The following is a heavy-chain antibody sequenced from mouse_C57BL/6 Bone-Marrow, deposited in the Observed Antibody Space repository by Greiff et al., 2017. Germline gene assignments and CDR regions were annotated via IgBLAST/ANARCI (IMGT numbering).Heavy chain of an antibody. CDR1: GFNFTDYY. D-gene: IGHD2-2*01. V-gene: IGHV14-2*01. CDR2: IDPEDGDT. Sequence: EVQLQQPGAELVKPGASVKLSCTASGFNFTDYYMHWVKQRTEQGLEWIGRIDPEDGDTKYAPKFPGKATITADTSSNTAYLQLSSLTSEDSAVYYCARGVYYGYVFAYWGQGTLVTVSA. J-gene: IGHJ3*01. CDR3: ARGVYYGYVFAY.